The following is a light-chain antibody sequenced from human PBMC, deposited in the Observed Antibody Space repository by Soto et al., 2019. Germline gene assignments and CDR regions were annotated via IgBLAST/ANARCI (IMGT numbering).Light chain of an antibody. CDR2: AAS. Sequence: DIQMTQSPSSLSASVGDRVTITCRASQSISTYLNWYHQKPGKAPDLLIYAASSLKSGVPSRFSGSGSGTHFTLTITGLQPAGFATYYWQQYFSIPITCGQGTRLEI. CDR3: QQYFSIPIT. V-gene: IGKV1-39*01. CDR1: QSISTY. J-gene: IGKJ5*01.